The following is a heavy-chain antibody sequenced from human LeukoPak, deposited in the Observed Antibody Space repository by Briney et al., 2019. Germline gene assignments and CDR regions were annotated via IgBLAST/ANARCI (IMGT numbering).Heavy chain of an antibody. CDR1: GFTFSDYS. Sequence: GGSLRLSCAASGFTFSDYSMNWVRQAPGKGLEWISYIGIDSGNTNYADSVKGRFTISGDKAKNSLYLQMNSLRVEDTAVYYCGRDYKYALDNWGQGTLVTVSS. CDR2: IGIDSGNT. CDR3: GRDYKYALDN. D-gene: IGHD5-24*01. J-gene: IGHJ4*02. V-gene: IGHV3-48*01.